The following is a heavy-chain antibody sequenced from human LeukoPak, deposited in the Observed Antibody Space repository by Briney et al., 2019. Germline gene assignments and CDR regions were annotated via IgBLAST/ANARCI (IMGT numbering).Heavy chain of an antibody. CDR1: GFTFSTFW. Sequence: PGGSLRLSCAASGFTFSTFWIHWVRQAPGKGLVWVSRISGDGSTTTYADSVKGRFTISRDNVKNTLYLQMNSLRAEDTAVYYCVRVGSVLLGMDVWGQGTTVTVSS. J-gene: IGHJ6*02. D-gene: IGHD2/OR15-2a*01. CDR2: ISGDGSTT. V-gene: IGHV3-74*03. CDR3: VRVGSVLLGMDV.